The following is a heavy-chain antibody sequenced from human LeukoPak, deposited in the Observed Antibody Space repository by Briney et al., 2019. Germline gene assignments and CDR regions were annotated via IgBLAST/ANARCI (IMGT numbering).Heavy chain of an antibody. CDR3: ARVRGQWLTGGFDY. J-gene: IGHJ4*02. Sequence: ASVKVSCKASGYTFTSYGISWVRQAPGQGLEWMGWISAYNGNTNYAQKFQGRVTMTRDTSTSTVYMELSSLRSEDTAVYYCARVRGQWLTGGFDYWGQGTLVTVSS. CDR1: GYTFTSYG. V-gene: IGHV1-18*01. D-gene: IGHD6-19*01. CDR2: ISAYNGNT.